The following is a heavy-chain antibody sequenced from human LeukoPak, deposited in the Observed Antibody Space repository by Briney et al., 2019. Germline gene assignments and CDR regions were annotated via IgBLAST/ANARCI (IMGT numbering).Heavy chain of an antibody. CDR2: ISSSGSTI. Sequence: GGSLRLSCAASGFTFSDYYMSWIRQAPGKGLEWVSYISSSGSTIYYADSVKGRFTISRDNAKNSLYLQMNSLRAEDTAVYYCARGSFAGPYYYGSGRNYYMDVWGKGTTVTVSS. CDR1: GFTFSDYY. V-gene: IGHV3-11*04. CDR3: ARGSFAGPYYYGSGRNYYMDV. J-gene: IGHJ6*03. D-gene: IGHD3-10*01.